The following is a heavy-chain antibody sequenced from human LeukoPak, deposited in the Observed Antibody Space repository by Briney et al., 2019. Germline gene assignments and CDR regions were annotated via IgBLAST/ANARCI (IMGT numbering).Heavy chain of an antibody. J-gene: IGHJ4*02. V-gene: IGHV1-8*01. D-gene: IGHD4-11*01. CDR3: ARAWMTTHALNY. CDR2: MNPCSGNA. Sequence: ASVKVSCKASGYTFTSYDINWVRQATGQGLEWMGWMNPCSGNAGYSQKFQGRVTMTRDTSVNTAYMEVSSLRSEDTAVYYCARAWMTTHALNYWGQGTLVTVSS. CDR1: GYTFTSYD.